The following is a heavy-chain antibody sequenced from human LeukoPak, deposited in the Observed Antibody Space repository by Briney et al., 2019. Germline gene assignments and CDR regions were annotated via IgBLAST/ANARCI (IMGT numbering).Heavy chain of an antibody. Sequence: ASVKVSCKASGYSFTTYALHWVRQAPGQRPEWMGWITPGNGNTKYSQKFQGRVAITRDTTANTASLDLSSLRSEDTAVYYCAREAPSSTWSFDNWGQGTLVTVSS. V-gene: IGHV1-3*01. CDR1: GYSFTTYA. D-gene: IGHD6-13*01. CDR3: AREAPSSTWSFDN. J-gene: IGHJ4*02. CDR2: ITPGNGNT.